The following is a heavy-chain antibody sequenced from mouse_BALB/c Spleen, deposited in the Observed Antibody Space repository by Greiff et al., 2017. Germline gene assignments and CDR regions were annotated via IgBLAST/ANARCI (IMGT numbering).Heavy chain of an antibody. Sequence: VQGVESGAELARPGASVKMSCKASGYTFTSYTMHWVKQRPGQGLEWIGYINPSSGYTNYNQKFKDKATLTVDKSSSTAYMQLSSLTSEDSAVYYCARGGLLSQRYYAMDYWGQGTSVTVSS. CDR1: GYTFTSYT. CDR3: ARGGLLSQRYYAMDY. J-gene: IGHJ4*01. CDR2: INPSSGYT. V-gene: IGHV1-4*01. D-gene: IGHD2-12*01.